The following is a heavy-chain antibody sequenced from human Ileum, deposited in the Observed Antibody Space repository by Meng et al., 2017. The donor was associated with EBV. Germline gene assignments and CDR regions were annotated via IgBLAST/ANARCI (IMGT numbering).Heavy chain of an antibody. D-gene: IGHD4-17*01. V-gene: IGHV4-4*02. CDR3: ASGRDYAWHS. CDR2: IYHSGST. CDR1: GDSISSNNW. J-gene: IGHJ4*02. Sequence: QVHLQESGPGLVKPSGPLSLTCAVAGDSISSNNWWSWVRQPPGKGLEWLGEIYHSGSTNYNPSFKSRVTMSADKSKNQISLNLSSVTAADTAVYYCASGRDYAWHSWGRGTLVTVSS.